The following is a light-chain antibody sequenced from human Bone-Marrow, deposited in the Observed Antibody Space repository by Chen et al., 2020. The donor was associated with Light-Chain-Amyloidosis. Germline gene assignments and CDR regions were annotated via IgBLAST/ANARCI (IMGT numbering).Light chain of an antibody. CDR3: QSADSSGTYEVT. J-gene: IGLJ2*01. CDR2: RDT. Sequence: SYELTQPPSVSVSPGQTARLTCSGDDLPTKYAYWYQQKPGQAPVLVIHRDTERPSGISERFSVSSSGTTATLTISGVQAEDEADYHCQSADSSGTYEVTFGGGTKLTVL. CDR1: DLPTKY. V-gene: IGLV3-25*03.